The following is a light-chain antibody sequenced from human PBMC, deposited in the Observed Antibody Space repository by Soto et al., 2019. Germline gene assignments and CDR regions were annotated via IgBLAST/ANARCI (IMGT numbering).Light chain of an antibody. CDR1: QSNSSH. J-gene: IGKJ5*01. V-gene: IGKV1-39*01. Sequence: ILTNHSTSSLCASFGDTVTITMLASQSNSSHLNWYQQNPGKAPNLLMYTASNLQSGVPARFSGSGSGTDFTLTISSLQPEDVATYYCQQCYSTPITFGQGTRLEI. CDR3: QQCYSTPIT. CDR2: TAS.